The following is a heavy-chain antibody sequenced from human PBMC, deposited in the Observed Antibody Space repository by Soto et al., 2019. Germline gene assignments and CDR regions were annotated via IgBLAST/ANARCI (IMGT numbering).Heavy chain of an antibody. V-gene: IGHV3-53*02. J-gene: IGHJ2*01. Sequence: EVQLVETGGGLIQPGGSLRLSCAASGFTVSSNYMSWVRQAPGKGLEWVSVIYSGGSTYYADSVKGRFTISRDTSKNALYLQMHSLRAEDRAVYYCAGPSSGWSAHTGRGYFDLWGRGTLVTVSS. CDR1: GFTVSSNY. CDR2: IYSGGST. CDR3: AGPSSGWSAHTGRGYFDL. D-gene: IGHD6-19*01.